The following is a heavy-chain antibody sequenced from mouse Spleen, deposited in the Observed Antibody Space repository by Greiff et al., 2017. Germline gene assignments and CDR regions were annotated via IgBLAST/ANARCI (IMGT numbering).Heavy chain of an antibody. CDR3: AKPYYYGSSYGYAMDY. Sequence: QVQLKESGPGLVQPSQSLSITCTVSGFSSTSYGVHWVRQSPGKGLEWLGVIWRGGSTDYNAAFMSRLSITKDNSKSQVFFKMNSLQADDTAIYYCAKPYYYGSSYGYAMDYWGQGTSVTVSS. V-gene: IGHV2-5*01. CDR1: GFSSTSYG. CDR2: IWRGGST. D-gene: IGHD1-1*01. J-gene: IGHJ4*01.